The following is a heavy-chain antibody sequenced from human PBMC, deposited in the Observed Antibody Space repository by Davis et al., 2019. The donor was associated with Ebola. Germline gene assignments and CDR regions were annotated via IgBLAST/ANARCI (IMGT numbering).Heavy chain of an antibody. Sequence: PGGSLRLSCAASGFTFSTYWMHWVRQAPGKGLVWVSHINNEGSSTSYADSVKGRFTISRDNAKNTLYLQMNSLRVEVTAVYYCAAFTMAIEGDYWGQGSLVTVSS. V-gene: IGHV3-74*01. CDR2: INNEGSST. D-gene: IGHD3-10*01. CDR1: GFTFSTYW. J-gene: IGHJ4*02. CDR3: AAFTMAIEGDY.